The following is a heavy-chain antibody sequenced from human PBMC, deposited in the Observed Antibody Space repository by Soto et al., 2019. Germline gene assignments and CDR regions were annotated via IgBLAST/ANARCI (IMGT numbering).Heavy chain of an antibody. CDR2: IYYSGST. J-gene: IGHJ5*02. Sequence: SATLSLTCTVSGGSISSYYWSWIRQPPGKGLEWIGYIYYSGSTNYNPSLKSRATISLDTSKNQFSLKLSSVTAADTAVYYCARQGPASILNTWFDPWGQGTLVTVSS. D-gene: IGHD2-2*01. CDR3: ARQGPASILNTWFDP. CDR1: GGSISSYY. V-gene: IGHV4-59*01.